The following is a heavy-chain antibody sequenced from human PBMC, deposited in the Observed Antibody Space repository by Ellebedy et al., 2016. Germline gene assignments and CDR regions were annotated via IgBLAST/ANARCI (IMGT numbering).Heavy chain of an antibody. CDR3: ARDAVIAGREGAFDI. J-gene: IGHJ3*02. V-gene: IGHV4-59*01. Sequence: GSLRLSCTVSGGSISSYYWSWIRQPPGKGLEWIGYIYYTGSTDYNPSLKSPVTISVDTSKSQFSLKLSSVTAADTAVYYCARDAVIAGREGAFDIWGQGTMVTVSS. D-gene: IGHD6-13*01. CDR2: IYYTGST. CDR1: GGSISSYY.